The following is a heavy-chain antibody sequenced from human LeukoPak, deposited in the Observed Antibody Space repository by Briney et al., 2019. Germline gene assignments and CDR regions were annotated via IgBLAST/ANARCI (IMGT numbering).Heavy chain of an antibody. Sequence: GGSLRLSCAASGFTFSNNAMSWVRQAPGKGLEWVSATSTSGGSAYYADSVKGRFTISRDNTKNTLYLQMDSLRADDTAVYYCARYSGSYYYPPAWDLWGQGTLVTVSS. CDR1: GFTFSNNA. D-gene: IGHD1-26*01. V-gene: IGHV3-23*01. J-gene: IGHJ4*02. CDR2: TSTSGGSA. CDR3: ARYSGSYYYPPAWDL.